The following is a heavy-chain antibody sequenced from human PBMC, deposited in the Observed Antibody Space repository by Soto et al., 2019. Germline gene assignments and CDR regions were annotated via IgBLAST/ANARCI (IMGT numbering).Heavy chain of an antibody. CDR2: INSDGSST. V-gene: IGHV3-74*01. CDR1: GFTFSSYW. Sequence: EVQLVESGGGLVQPGGSLRLSCAASGFTFSSYWMHWVRQAPGKGLVWVSRINSDGSSTSYADSVKGRFTISRDNFKNALNLQKNRLRAQDTAVYDCAREGNETYYDCWTGYERREFDNWGQGTLVNVSS. D-gene: IGHD3-3*01. J-gene: IGHJ4*02. CDR3: AREGNETYYDCWTGYERREFDN.